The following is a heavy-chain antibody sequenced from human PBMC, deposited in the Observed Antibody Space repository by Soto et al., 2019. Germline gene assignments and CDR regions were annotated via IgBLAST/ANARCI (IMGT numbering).Heavy chain of an antibody. CDR2: INWNSGSI. CDR3: VKDVSINWYSGHFRH. CDR1: GFTFDDYA. J-gene: IGHJ1*01. Sequence: PGGSLRLSCAVSGFTFDDYAMHWVRQVPGKGPEWVSGINWNSGSIGYGDSVKGRFAISRDNAKNSLHLQMNSLSAEDTAFYYCVKDVSINWYSGHFRHWGQGTLVTVSS. V-gene: IGHV3-9*01. D-gene: IGHD6-13*01.